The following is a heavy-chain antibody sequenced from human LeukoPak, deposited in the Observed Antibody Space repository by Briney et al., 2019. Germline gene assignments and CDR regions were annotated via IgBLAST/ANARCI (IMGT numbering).Heavy chain of an antibody. D-gene: IGHD3-9*01. V-gene: IGHV1-18*01. CDR2: ISAYNGKT. CDR1: GYTFTSYG. Sequence: GASVKVSCKASGYTFTSYGISWVRQAPGQGLEWMGWISAYNGKTNYAQKLQGRVTMTTDTSTSTAYMELRSLRSDDTAVYYCATDGPLRYFDWLAYYYYYGMDVWGQGTTVTVSS. J-gene: IGHJ6*02. CDR3: ATDGPLRYFDWLAYYYYYGMDV.